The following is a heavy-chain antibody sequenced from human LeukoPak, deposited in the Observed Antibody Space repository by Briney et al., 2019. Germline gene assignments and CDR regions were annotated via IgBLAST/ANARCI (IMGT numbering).Heavy chain of an antibody. CDR1: VFTFRKYW. Sequence: GGPLRLSCAASVFTFRKYWMHWGRQAPGKGLLWVSRINSDGRTTVYADSVKCAFTSSRDNAKKTVYLQMNSLRVEDTAVCYCATRGILYPSTYDYWGQGTLVTVSS. CDR2: INSDGRTT. V-gene: IGHV3-74*01. D-gene: IGHD2/OR15-2a*01. CDR3: ATRGILYPSTYDY. J-gene: IGHJ4*02.